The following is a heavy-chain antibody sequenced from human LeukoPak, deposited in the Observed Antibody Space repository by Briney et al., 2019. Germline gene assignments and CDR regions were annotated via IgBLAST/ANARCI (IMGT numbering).Heavy chain of an antibody. Sequence: GGSLKLFCAASGFTSSGSAMHWVRQAPGKGLEWVAVITYDGSNKYYADSVKGRFTISRDNSKNTLYLQMNGLRVEDTAVYYCAKVMPPGRIRFYSYYMDVWGKGTTVSVS. CDR2: ITYDGSNK. V-gene: IGHV3-30-3*01. CDR1: GFTSSGSA. J-gene: IGHJ6*03. D-gene: IGHD2-15*01. CDR3: AKVMPPGRIRFYSYYMDV.